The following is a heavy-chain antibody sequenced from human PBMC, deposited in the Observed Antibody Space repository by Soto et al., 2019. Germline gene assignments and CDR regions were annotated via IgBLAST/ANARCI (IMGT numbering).Heavy chain of an antibody. J-gene: IGHJ5*02. Sequence: GGSLRLSCAASGFPFSSYEINWVRQAPGKGLEWVSYISHSGETIYYADSVKGRFTISRDNAKNSLTLQMNSLRAEDTAVYYCATLLYRSSWTNWLDPWGQGALITVSS. CDR2: ISHSGETI. CDR1: GFPFSSYE. V-gene: IGHV3-48*03. D-gene: IGHD6-13*01. CDR3: ATLLYRSSWTNWLDP.